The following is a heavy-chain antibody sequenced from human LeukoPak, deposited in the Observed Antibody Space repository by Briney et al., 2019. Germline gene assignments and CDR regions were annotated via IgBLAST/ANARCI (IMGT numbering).Heavy chain of an antibody. CDR2: IYSGGST. V-gene: IGHV3-53*01. CDR1: GFTVSSNC. J-gene: IGHJ4*02. D-gene: IGHD3-10*01. Sequence: PGGSLRLSCAASGFTVSSNCMSWVRQAPGKGLEWVSVIYSGGSTYYADSVKGRFTISRDNAKNSLYLQMNSLRAEDTAVYYCATLVMVRGVITYWGQGTLVTVSS. CDR3: ATLVMVRGVITY.